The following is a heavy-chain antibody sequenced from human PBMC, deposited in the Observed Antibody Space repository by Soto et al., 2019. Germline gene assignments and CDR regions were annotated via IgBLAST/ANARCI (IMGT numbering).Heavy chain of an antibody. CDR3: ASGSSGGPLDAFDI. J-gene: IGHJ3*02. CDR2: INSDGSST. Sequence: GGSPRLSCAASGFTFSSYWMHLVRQAPGKGLVWVSRINSDGSSTSYADSVKGRFTISRDNAKNTLYLQMNSLRAEDTAVYYCASGSSGGPLDAFDIWGQGTMVTVSS. D-gene: IGHD6-19*01. V-gene: IGHV3-74*01. CDR1: GFTFSSYW.